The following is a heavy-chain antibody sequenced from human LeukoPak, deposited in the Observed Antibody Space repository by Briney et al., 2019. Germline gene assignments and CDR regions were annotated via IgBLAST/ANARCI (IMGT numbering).Heavy chain of an antibody. CDR3: ARGGYGANDDAFDV. J-gene: IGHJ3*01. CDR2: ISSSTNTI. D-gene: IGHD4-23*01. CDR1: GFTFSSYS. Sequence: GGSLRLSCAASGFTFSSYSMNWVRQAPGKGLEWVSYISSSTNTIYYADSVKGRFTISRDNAKNSLFLQMNSLRDEDTAVYYCARGGYGANDDAFDVWGQGTMVTVSS. V-gene: IGHV3-48*02.